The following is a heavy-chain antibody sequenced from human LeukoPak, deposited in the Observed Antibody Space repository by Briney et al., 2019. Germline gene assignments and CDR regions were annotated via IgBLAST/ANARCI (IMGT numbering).Heavy chain of an antibody. CDR2: INPSGGST. V-gene: IGHV1-46*01. J-gene: IGHJ6*03. D-gene: IGHD3-3*01. CDR3: ARAKPFWSGYPPTLRPYYYYYMDV. Sequence: GASVKVSCKASGYTFTSYYMHWVRQAPGQGLEWMGIINPSGGSTSYAQKFQGRVTMTRDMSTSTVYMELSSLRSEDTAVYYCARAKPFWSGYPPTLRPYYYYYMDVWGKGTTVTVSS. CDR1: GYTFTSYY.